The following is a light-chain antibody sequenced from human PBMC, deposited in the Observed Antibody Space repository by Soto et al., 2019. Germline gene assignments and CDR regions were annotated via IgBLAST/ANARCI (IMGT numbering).Light chain of an antibody. CDR3: QSYDSSNQV. J-gene: IGLJ2*01. CDR1: SGSIASNY. Sequence: NFMLTQPHSVSESPGKTVTISCTGSSGSIASNYVQWYQQRPGSAPTTVIYEDNQRPSGVPDRFSGSIDSSSNSASLTISGLKTEDEADYYCQSYDSSNQVFGGGT. CDR2: EDN. V-gene: IGLV6-57*02.